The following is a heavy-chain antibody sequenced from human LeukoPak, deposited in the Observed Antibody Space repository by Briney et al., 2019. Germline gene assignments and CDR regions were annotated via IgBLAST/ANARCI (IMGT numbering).Heavy chain of an antibody. CDR1: GFTFSTYP. Sequence: GGSLRLSCEASGFTFSTYPMHWVRQAPDKGLEWVAMISYHGSNEYYADSVKGRFTISRDNSKNTLYLQMNNPRVVDTAIYYCARVHDTTGYYHYFDSWGQGTLVTVSS. V-gene: IGHV3-30*03. CDR2: ISYHGSNE. D-gene: IGHD3-9*01. CDR3: ARVHDTTGYYHYFDS. J-gene: IGHJ4*02.